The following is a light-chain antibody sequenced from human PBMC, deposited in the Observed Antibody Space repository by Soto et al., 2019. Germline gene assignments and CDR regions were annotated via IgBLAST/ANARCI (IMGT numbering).Light chain of an antibody. V-gene: IGLV1-47*01. CDR2: GNN. CDR1: TSNIGTNY. J-gene: IGLJ3*02. CDR3: AVRDDSLSGVV. Sequence: QSVLTQPPSASGTPGQTVTISSSGGTSNIGTNYVSWYQHLPGTAPKLLIYGNNQRPSGVPDRFSGSKSGTSASLAISGLRSDDEADYYCAVRDDSLSGVVFGGGTKLTVL.